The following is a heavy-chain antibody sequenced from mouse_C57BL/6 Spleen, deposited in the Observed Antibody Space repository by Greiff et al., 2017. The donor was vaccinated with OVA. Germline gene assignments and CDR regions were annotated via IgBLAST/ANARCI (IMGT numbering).Heavy chain of an antibody. CDR2: IYPRSGNT. CDR1: GYTFTSYG. V-gene: IGHV1-81*01. J-gene: IGHJ3*01. CDR3: ARSYDYDVRFAY. Sequence: QVQLQQSGAELARPGASVKLSCKASGYTFTSYGISWVKQRTGQGLEWIGEIYPRSGNTYYNEKFKGKATLTADKSSSTAYMELRSLTSEDSAVYFCARSYDYDVRFAYWGQGTLVTVSA. D-gene: IGHD2-4*01.